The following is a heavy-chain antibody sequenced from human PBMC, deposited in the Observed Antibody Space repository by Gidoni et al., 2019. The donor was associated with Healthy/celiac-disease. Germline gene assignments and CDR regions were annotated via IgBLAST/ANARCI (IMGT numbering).Heavy chain of an antibody. J-gene: IGHJ4*02. V-gene: IGHV3-21*01. CDR1: GFTFSSYS. Sequence: EVQLVESGGGLVKPGGSLRLSCAASGFTFSSYSMNWVRQAPGKGLEWVSSISSSSSYIYYADSVKGRFTISRDNAKNSLYLQMNSLRAEDTAVYYCARQYYDILTGYPVDYWGQGTLVTVSS. D-gene: IGHD3-9*01. CDR3: ARQYYDILTGYPVDY. CDR2: ISSSSSYI.